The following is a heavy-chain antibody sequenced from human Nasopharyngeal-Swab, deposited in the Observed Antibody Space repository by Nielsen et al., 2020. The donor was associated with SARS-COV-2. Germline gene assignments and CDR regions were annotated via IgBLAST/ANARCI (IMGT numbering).Heavy chain of an antibody. V-gene: IGHV3-53*01. Sequence: VRQAPGKGLEWVSVIYSGGSRHYADSVKGRFTISRDNSKNALYLQMNSLRAEDTAMYYCARSRLPGVFSVTASWYFDLWGRGTLVTVSS. CDR2: IYSGGSR. D-gene: IGHD2-21*02. CDR3: ARSRLPGVFSVTASWYFDL. J-gene: IGHJ2*01.